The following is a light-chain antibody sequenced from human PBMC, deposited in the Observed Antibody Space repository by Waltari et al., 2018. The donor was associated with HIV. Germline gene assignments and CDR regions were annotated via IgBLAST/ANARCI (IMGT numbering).Light chain of an antibody. J-gene: IGKJ3*01. CDR1: ENINTF. V-gene: IGKV1-39*01. Sequence: DIQVTQSPSSLSASVGDRVTIICRTSENINTFLNWFQQKPGKIPRLLIYGASTLESGVPSRFSGTGSGTDFSLTISALQPEDFATYYCLQGYSSILTFGPGT. CDR2: GAS. CDR3: LQGYSSILT.